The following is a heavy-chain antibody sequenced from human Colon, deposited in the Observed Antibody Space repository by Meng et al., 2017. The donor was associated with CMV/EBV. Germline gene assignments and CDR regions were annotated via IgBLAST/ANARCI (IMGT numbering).Heavy chain of an antibody. CDR2: IIPVFSRA. V-gene: IGHV1-69*01. CDR3: ARRSAPNYDVLMSDWFDT. D-gene: IGHD3-16*01. Sequence: TFSSYAISWVRLAPGQGLEWMGGIIPVFSRAIYAQKFQGRVRITADESSSTAYMELSRLTFEDTAVYFCARRSAPNYDVLMSDWFDTWGQGTLVTVSS. CDR1: TFSSYA. J-gene: IGHJ5*02.